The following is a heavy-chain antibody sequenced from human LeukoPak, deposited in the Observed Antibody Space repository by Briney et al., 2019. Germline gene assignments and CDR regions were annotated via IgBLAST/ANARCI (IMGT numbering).Heavy chain of an antibody. CDR2: ISSSSSYI. V-gene: IGHV3-21*01. CDR3: ARDQRGGYDLGSYYYYYMDV. J-gene: IGHJ6*03. CDR1: GFTFSSYS. Sequence: PGGSLRLSCAASGFTFSSYSMNWVRQAPGKGLEWVSSISSSSSYIYYADSVKGRFTISRDNAKNSLYLQMNSLRAEDTAVYYCARDQRGGYDLGSYYYYYMDVWGKGTTVTISS. D-gene: IGHD5-12*01.